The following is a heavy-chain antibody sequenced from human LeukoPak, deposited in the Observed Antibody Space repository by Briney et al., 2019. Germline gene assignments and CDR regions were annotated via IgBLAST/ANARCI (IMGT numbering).Heavy chain of an antibody. CDR3: AKRMITFGGVIAPSDY. Sequence: RPGGSLRLSCAASGFTFSSYGMSWVRQAPGKGLEWVSAISGSGGSTYYADSVKGRFTISRDNSKNTLYLQMNSLRAEDTAVYYCAKRMITFGGVIAPSDYWGQGTLVTVSS. D-gene: IGHD3-16*02. V-gene: IGHV3-23*01. CDR2: ISGSGGST. J-gene: IGHJ4*02. CDR1: GFTFSSYG.